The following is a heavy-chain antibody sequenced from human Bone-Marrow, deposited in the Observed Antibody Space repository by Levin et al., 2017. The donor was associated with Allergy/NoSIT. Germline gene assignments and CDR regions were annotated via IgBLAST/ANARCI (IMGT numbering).Heavy chain of an antibody. J-gene: IGHJ5*02. CDR1: GFTFSSYW. CDR2: INSDGSST. V-gene: IGHV3-74*01. D-gene: IGHD3-16*01. CDR3: AREFEEEGDLSWFDP. Sequence: PGGSLRLSCAASGFTFSSYWMHWVRQAPGKGLVWVSRINSDGSSTSYADSVKGRFTISRDNAKNTLYLQMNSLRAEDTAVYYCAREFEEEGDLSWFDPWGQGTLVTVSS.